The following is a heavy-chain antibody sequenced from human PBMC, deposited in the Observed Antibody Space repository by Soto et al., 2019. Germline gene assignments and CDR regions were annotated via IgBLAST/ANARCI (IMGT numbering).Heavy chain of an antibody. CDR3: AKDRLRGGFLTTATTNGMDV. CDR2: ISHDGSNK. D-gene: IGHD1-26*01. V-gene: IGHV3-30*18. Sequence: QVQLVESGGGVVQLGRSLKLSCEASGFTFSSYGIPWVRQAPGKGLEWVALISHDGSNKYYVDSVKGRFTISRDNSKNTLFLQMNSLRAGDTAVYYCAKDRLRGGFLTTATTNGMDVWGQGTTVTVSS. J-gene: IGHJ6*02. CDR1: GFTFSSYG.